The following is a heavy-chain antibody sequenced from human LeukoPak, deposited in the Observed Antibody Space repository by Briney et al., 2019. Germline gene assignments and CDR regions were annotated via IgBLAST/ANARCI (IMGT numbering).Heavy chain of an antibody. J-gene: IGHJ4*02. CDR3: AREAGTTFRTTTFDS. D-gene: IGHD1-1*01. Sequence: SVKVSCKASADTFSNYPISWVRQAPGRGLECMGGIIPIFNTTNYAQKFQGRVTITADKSTNSAYMELSSLRSEDTAVYYCAREAGTTFRTTTFDSWGQGTRVTVSS. V-gene: IGHV1-69*06. CDR1: ADTFSNYP. CDR2: IIPIFNTT.